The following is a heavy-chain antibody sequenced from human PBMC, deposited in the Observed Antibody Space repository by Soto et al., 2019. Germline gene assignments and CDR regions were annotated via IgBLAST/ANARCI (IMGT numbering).Heavy chain of an antibody. D-gene: IGHD2-21*02. CDR1: GFTFSNYW. CDR3: ARDVTGRGYFDY. Sequence: EVQLVESGGGFVQPGGSLRLSCAASGFTFSNYWIHWVRQAPGKGLVWVSSIHNDGSATKYADSVKGRFTISRDNAKNTLDLQMNSLGAEDTAVYYCARDVTGRGYFDYWGQGALVTVSS. V-gene: IGHV3-74*03. J-gene: IGHJ4*02. CDR2: IHNDGSAT.